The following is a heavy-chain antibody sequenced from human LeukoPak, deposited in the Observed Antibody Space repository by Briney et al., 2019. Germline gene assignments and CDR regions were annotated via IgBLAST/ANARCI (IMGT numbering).Heavy chain of an antibody. CDR3: TRESGAFSPFGF. Sequence: SGTLSLTCAVSGGSITTTNWWSWVRQPPGKGLEWIGEVHLSGATNYNPSLESRVSMSIDKSKNHLSLEVTSVTAADTAIHYCTRESGAFSPFGFWGQGTLLTVSS. CDR1: GGSITTTNW. J-gene: IGHJ4*02. CDR2: VHLSGAT. V-gene: IGHV4-4*02. D-gene: IGHD1-26*01.